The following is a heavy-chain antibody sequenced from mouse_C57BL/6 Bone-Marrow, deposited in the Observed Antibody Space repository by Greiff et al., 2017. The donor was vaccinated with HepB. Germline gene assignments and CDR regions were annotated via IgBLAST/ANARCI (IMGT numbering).Heavy chain of an antibody. CDR2: INPSSGYT. Sequence: QVHVKQSGAELARPGASVKMSCKASGYTFTSYTMHWVKQRPGQGLEWIGYINPSSGYTKYNQKFKDKATLTADKSSSTAYMQLSSLTSEDSAVYYCARRYYAYYFDYWGQGTTLTVSS. CDR1: GYTFTSYT. J-gene: IGHJ2*01. V-gene: IGHV1-4*01. D-gene: IGHD1-1*01. CDR3: ARRYYAYYFDY.